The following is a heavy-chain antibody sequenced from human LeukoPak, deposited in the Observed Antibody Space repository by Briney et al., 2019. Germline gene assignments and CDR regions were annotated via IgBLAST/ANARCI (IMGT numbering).Heavy chain of an antibody. CDR2: IYTSGST. V-gene: IGHV4-4*07. D-gene: IGHD2-2*01. CDR1: GGSISSYY. Sequence: SETLSLTCTVSGGSISSYYWSWIRQPAGKGLEWIGRIYTSGSTNYNPSLKSRVTMSVDTSKNQFSLKLSSVTAADTAVYYCARDLRGYCSSTSCSHYYYYYMDVWGKGTTVTISS. CDR3: ARDLRGYCSSTSCSHYYYYYMDV. J-gene: IGHJ6*03.